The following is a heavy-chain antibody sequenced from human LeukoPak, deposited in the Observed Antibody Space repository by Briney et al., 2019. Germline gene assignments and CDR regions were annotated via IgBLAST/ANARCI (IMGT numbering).Heavy chain of an antibody. V-gene: IGHV4-39*01. Sequence: KASETLSLTCTVSGGSISSSSYYWGWIRQPPGKGLEWIGSIYYSGSTYYNPSLKSRVTISVDTSKNQFSLKLSSVTAADTAVYYCARIGYCSSTSCYIDYWGQGTLVTVSS. J-gene: IGHJ4*02. CDR2: IYYSGST. CDR1: GGSISSSSYY. D-gene: IGHD2-2*02. CDR3: ARIGYCSSTSCYIDY.